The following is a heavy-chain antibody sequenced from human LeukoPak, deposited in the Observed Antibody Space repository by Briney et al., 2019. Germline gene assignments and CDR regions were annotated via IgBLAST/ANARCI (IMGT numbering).Heavy chain of an antibody. D-gene: IGHD3-22*01. J-gene: IGHJ4*02. CDR3: TTGWGSTGYYYYDSSGYPYYFDY. V-gene: IGHV3-15*01. Sequence: PGGSLRLSCAASGFTFSNAWMSWVRQAPGKGLEWVGRIKSKTDGGTPDYAAPVKGRFTISRDDSKNTLYLQMNSLKTEDTAVYYCTTGWGSTGYYYYDSSGYPYYFDYWGQGTLVTVSS. CDR2: IKSKTDGGTP. CDR1: GFTFSNAW.